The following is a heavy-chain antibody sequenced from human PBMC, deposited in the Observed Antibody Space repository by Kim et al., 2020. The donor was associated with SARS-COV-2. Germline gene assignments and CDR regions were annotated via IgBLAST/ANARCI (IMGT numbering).Heavy chain of an antibody. CDR3: AKDPSRIAAAERDY. Sequence: ADSVKGRFTISRDNSKNTLYLQMNSLRAEDTAVYYCAKDPSRIAAAERDYWGQGTLVTVSS. D-gene: IGHD6-13*01. V-gene: IGHV3-23*01. J-gene: IGHJ4*02.